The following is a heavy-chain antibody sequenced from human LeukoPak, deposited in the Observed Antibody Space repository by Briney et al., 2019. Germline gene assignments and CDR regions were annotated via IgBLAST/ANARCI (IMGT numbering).Heavy chain of an antibody. Sequence: GESLKISCKGFGYSFTNYWIGWVRQMPGKGLEWMGIIYPGYSDTRYSPSFQGQVTFSVDTSTSTVYLQWSSLKASDTAIYYCARFALSSSLDYWGQGTLVTVSP. CDR3: ARFALSSSLDY. CDR2: IYPGYSDT. D-gene: IGHD6-13*01. CDR1: GYSFTNYW. V-gene: IGHV5-51*01. J-gene: IGHJ4*02.